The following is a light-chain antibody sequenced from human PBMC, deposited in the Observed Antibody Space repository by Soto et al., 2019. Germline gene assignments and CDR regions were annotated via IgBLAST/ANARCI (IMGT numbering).Light chain of an antibody. CDR1: QSVSNNY. CDR2: GAS. V-gene: IGKV3-20*01. J-gene: IGKJ1*01. CDR3: QQYAASPRT. Sequence: EIVLTQSPGTLSLSPRERATLSCRASQSVSNNYLAWYQHRPGQAPRLLIYGASTRAPGIPDRFSGSGSGTGFNLTISRLEPEDFAVYYCQQYAASPRTFGQGTQVEV.